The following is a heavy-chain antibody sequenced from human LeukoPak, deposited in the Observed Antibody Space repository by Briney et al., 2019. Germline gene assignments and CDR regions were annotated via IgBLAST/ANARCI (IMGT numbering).Heavy chain of an antibody. CDR1: GGSFSGYC. Sequence: SETLSLTCAVYGGSFSGYCWSWIRQPPGKGLEWIGEINHSGSTNYNPSLKSRVTISVDTSKNQFSLKLSSVTAADTAVYYCARGRRGGDSSGYYNYWGQGTLVTVSS. J-gene: IGHJ4*02. CDR3: ARGRRGGDSSGYYNY. D-gene: IGHD3-22*01. CDR2: INHSGST. V-gene: IGHV4-34*01.